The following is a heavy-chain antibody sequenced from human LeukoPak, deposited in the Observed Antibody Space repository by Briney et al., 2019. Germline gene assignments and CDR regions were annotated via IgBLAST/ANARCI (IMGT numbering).Heavy chain of an antibody. CDR1: GFTFSNYG. CDR3: AKRPCRGGRCYSGLDY. CDR2: IWYDGSNK. D-gene: IGHD2-15*01. J-gene: IGHJ4*02. Sequence: GRSLRLSCAAPGFTFSNYGMHWVRQAPGKGLEWVAIIWYDGSNKYYTDSVKGRFTVSRDNSKNTLYLQMNSLRAEDTAVYYCAKRPCRGGRCYSGLDYWGQGTLVTVSS. V-gene: IGHV3-33*06.